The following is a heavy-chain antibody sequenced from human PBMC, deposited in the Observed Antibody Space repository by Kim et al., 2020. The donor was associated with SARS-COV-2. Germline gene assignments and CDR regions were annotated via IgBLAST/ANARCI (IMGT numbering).Heavy chain of an antibody. J-gene: IGHJ4*02. D-gene: IGHD4-17*01. CDR2: GST. V-gene: IGHV4-59*01. CDR3: ARRYGALDY. Sequence: GSTNHNPAPKSRVTISVHTSKNQFSLKLSSVAAADTAVYYCARRYGALDYWGQGTLVTVSS.